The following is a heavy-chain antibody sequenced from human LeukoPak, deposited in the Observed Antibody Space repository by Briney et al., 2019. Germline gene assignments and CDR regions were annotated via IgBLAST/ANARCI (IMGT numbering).Heavy chain of an antibody. V-gene: IGHV4-59*01. CDR1: GGSISSYY. D-gene: IGHD4-17*01. J-gene: IGHJ6*02. Sequence: PSETLSLTCTVSGGSISSYYWSWIRQPPGKGLEWIGYIYYSGSTNYNPSLKSRVTISVDTSKNQFSLKLSSVTAADTAVYYCARVYGDPDYYGMDVWGQGTTGTVSS. CDR2: IYYSGST. CDR3: ARVYGDPDYYGMDV.